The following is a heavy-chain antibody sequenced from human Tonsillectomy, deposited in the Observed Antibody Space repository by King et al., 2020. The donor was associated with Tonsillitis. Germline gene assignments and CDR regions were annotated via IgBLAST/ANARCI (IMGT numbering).Heavy chain of an antibody. CDR2: ISYDGSNK. CDR1: GFTFSSYA. CDR3: ARASRYCSGGSCYLAKFDY. D-gene: IGHD2-15*01. Sequence: VQLVESGGGVVQPGRSLRLSCAASGFTFSSYAMHWVRQAPGMGLEWVAVISYDGSNKYYADSVKGRFTISRDNSKNTLYLQMNSLRAEDTAVYYCARASRYCSGGSCYLAKFDYWGQGTLVTVSS. J-gene: IGHJ4*02. V-gene: IGHV3-30-3*01.